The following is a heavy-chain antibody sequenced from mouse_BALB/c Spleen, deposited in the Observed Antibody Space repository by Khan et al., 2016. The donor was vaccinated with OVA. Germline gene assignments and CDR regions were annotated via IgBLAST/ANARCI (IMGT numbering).Heavy chain of an antibody. CDR3: ARGRAN. V-gene: IGHV3-2*02. Sequence: VQLKESGPGLVKPSQSLSLTCTVTGYSITSDYVWNWIRQFPGNKLEWMGYISYSGSTSYTPSLKRRFSITRDPFKNKFFLKLNSMTTEDTATYYCARGRANWGQGTLVTVSA. CDR2: ISYSGST. J-gene: IGHJ3*01. CDR1: GYSITSDYV.